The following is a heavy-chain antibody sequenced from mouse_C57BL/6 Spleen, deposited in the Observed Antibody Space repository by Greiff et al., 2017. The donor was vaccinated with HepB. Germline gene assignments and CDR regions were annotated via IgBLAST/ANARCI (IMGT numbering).Heavy chain of an antibody. CDR2: IYPGSGST. V-gene: IGHV1-55*01. J-gene: IGHJ2*01. Sequence: QVQLQQSGAELVKPGASVKMSCKASGYTFTSYWITWVKQRPGQGLEWIGDIYPGSGSTNYNEKFKSKATLTVDTSSSTAYMQLSSLTSEDSAVYYCARWVTTVVAPDYWGQGTTLTVSS. CDR1: GYTFTSYW. CDR3: ARWVTTVVAPDY. D-gene: IGHD1-1*01.